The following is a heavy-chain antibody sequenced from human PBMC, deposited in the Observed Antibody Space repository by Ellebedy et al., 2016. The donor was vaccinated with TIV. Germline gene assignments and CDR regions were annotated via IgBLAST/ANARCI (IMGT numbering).Heavy chain of an antibody. CDR3: ARHDYDFTPRFKY. CDR1: GGSFSGYY. Sequence: SETLSLXXAVYGGSFSGYYCSRIRQPPGKGLEWIGEIYHSGSTNYNPSLKSRVTILVDKSKNQFSLKLSSVTAADTAVYYCARHDYDFTPRFKYWGQGTLVTVSS. CDR2: IYHSGST. D-gene: IGHD3-3*01. V-gene: IGHV4-34*01. J-gene: IGHJ4*02.